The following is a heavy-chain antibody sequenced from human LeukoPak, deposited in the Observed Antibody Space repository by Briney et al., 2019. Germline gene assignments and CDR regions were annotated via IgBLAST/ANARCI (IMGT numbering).Heavy chain of an antibody. V-gene: IGHV4-59*12. Sequence: SETLFLTCTVSGGSISSYYWSWIRQPPGKGLEWIGYIYYSGSTNYNPSLKSRVTISVDTSKNQFSLKLSSVTAADTAVYYCARGLQPYRGGNFDYWGQGTLVAVSS. CDR3: ARGLQPYRGGNFDY. J-gene: IGHJ4*02. CDR1: GGSISSYY. CDR2: IYYSGST. D-gene: IGHD4-11*01.